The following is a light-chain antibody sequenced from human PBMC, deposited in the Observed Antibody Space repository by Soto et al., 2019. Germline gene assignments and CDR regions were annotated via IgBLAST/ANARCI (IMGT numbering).Light chain of an antibody. J-gene: IGLJ1*01. Sequence: QSALTQPASVSGFLGQSITMSCTGSSSDVGTFNLVSWFQQHPGKAPKLLIFEGTKRPSGVSDRFSGSKSGNTASLTISGLQAEDEADYHCCSYAGTRTSWVFGTGTKVTV. CDR3: CSYAGTRTSWV. CDR2: EGT. V-gene: IGLV2-23*01. CDR1: SSDVGTFNL.